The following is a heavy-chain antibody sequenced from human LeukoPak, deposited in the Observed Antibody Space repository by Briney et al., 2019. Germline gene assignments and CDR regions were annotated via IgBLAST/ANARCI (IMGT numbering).Heavy chain of an antibody. V-gene: IGHV3-30*18. CDR1: GFTFSSYG. CDR2: ISYDGSNK. J-gene: IGHJ6*04. CDR3: AKTPRKDYYYGMDV. Sequence: GRSLRLSCAASGFTFSSYGMHWVRQAPGKGLEWVAVISYDGSNKYYADSVEGRFTISRDNSKNTLYLQMNSLRAEDTAVYYRAKTPRKDYYYGMDVWGKGTTVTVSS.